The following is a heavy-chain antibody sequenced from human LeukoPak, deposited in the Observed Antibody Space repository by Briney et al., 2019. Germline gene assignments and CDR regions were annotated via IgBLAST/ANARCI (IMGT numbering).Heavy chain of an antibody. Sequence: GGSLRLSCAPSGFTFSTYAMHWVRQAPGKGLEWVACIRNDGSVKDYADSVKGRFTISRDNSKDTLYLQMNSLRIEDTAVYYCAKDLWGVADYWGQGTLATVSS. J-gene: IGHJ4*02. D-gene: IGHD2-21*01. V-gene: IGHV3-30*02. CDR1: GFTFSTYA. CDR2: IRNDGSVK. CDR3: AKDLWGVADY.